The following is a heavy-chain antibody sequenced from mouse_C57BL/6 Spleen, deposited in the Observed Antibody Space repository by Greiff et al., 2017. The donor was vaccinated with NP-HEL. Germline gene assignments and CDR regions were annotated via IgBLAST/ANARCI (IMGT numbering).Heavy chain of an antibody. CDR3: SRESSCAY. Sequence: VKLVESGAELVRPGASVTLSCKASGYTFTDYEMHWVKQTPVHGLEWIGAIDPETGGTAYNQKFKGKAILAADKSSSTAYMELRSLTSEDSAVYYCSRESSCAYWGQGTLVTVSA. CDR2: IDPETGGT. V-gene: IGHV1-15*01. J-gene: IGHJ3*01. D-gene: IGHD1-1*01. CDR1: GYTFTDYE.